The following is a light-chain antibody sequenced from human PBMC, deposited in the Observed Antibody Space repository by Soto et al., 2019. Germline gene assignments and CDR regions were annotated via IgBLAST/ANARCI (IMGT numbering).Light chain of an antibody. CDR3: ASYAGTRLFV. CDR1: SSDVGFYNF. V-gene: IGLV2-8*01. CDR2: EVT. J-gene: IGLJ1*01. Sequence: QSVLTQPASVSGSPGQSLTTSCTGTSSDVGFYNFVSWYQQRPGKAPKLVIYEVTKRPSGVPDRFSGSKSGSTASLTVSGLQADDEADYYCASYAGTRLFVFGSGTKVTVL.